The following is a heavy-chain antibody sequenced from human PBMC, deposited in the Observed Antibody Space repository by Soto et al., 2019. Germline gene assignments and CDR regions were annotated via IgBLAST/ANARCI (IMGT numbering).Heavy chain of an antibody. Sequence: GGSLRLSCSASGFTFSNYAIHWVRQAPGKGLEYVSSISSNGGSTYYADSVKGRFTISRDDSKNSLYLQMSSLRAEDTAVYYCVKGCSSTNCYAGTNDAFDIWGQGTMVTVS. J-gene: IGHJ3*02. CDR1: GFTFSNYA. D-gene: IGHD2-2*01. V-gene: IGHV3-64D*06. CDR3: VKGCSSTNCYAGTNDAFDI. CDR2: ISSNGGST.